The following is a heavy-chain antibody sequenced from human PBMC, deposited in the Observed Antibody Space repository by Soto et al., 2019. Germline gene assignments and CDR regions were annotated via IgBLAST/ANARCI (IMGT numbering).Heavy chain of an antibody. Sequence: QVQLQESGPGLVKPSQTLSLTCTVSGGSISSGDYYWSWIRQPPGKGLEWIGYIYYSGSTYYNPSLKSRVTISVDTSKNQFSLKLSSVTAADTAVYYCARDQRGYCSSTSCSPDYWGQGTLVTVSS. CDR1: GGSISSGDYY. V-gene: IGHV4-30-4*01. CDR3: ARDQRGYCSSTSCSPDY. D-gene: IGHD2-2*01. CDR2: IYYSGST. J-gene: IGHJ4*02.